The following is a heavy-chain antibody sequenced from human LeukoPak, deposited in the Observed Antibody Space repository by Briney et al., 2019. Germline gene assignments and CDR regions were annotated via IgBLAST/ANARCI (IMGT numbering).Heavy chain of an antibody. CDR1: GYSFTNYW. CDR3: ARRHNNFYYFDF. V-gene: IGHV5-51*01. Sequence: GESLKISCKGPGYSFTNYWSAWVRQMPGKGREWMGIFYPGDFDTRYSPSFIGQVTISVDKSITTAYLQWSSLKASDTAMYYCARRHNNFYYFDFWGQGTLVTVSS. J-gene: IGHJ4*02. CDR2: FYPGDFDT. D-gene: IGHD4-11*01.